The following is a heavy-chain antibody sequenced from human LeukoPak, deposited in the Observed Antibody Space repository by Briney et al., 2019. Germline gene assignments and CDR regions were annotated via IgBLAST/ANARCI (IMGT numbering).Heavy chain of an antibody. CDR2: IDTGSNDI. D-gene: IGHD2-15*01. CDR1: GFISIDYI. J-gene: IGHJ4*02. Sequence: GSLRLSCDASGFISIDYIINWDQQAPGKGPEWVSSIDTGSNDIYYADSVKGRFTISRDNAKNLLFLQMDSLRAEDTAFYYCERKREGYSTFDYWGQGIPVTVSS. CDR3: ERKREGYSTFDY. V-gene: IGHV3-21*06.